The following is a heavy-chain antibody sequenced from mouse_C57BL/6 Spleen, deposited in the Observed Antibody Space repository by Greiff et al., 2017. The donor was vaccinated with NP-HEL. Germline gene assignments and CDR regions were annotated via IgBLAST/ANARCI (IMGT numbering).Heavy chain of an antibody. CDR1: GYTFTSSW. Sequence: QVQLQQPGTELVKPGASVKLSCKASGYTFTSSWMPWVTQRPGQGLEWIGNINPSNGGTNYNEKFKSKATLTVDKSSSTAYMQLSSLTSEDSAVYYCARGDYDYGFYYFDYWGQGTTLTVSS. V-gene: IGHV1-53*01. CDR3: ARGDYDYGFYYFDY. J-gene: IGHJ2*01. CDR2: INPSNGGT. D-gene: IGHD2-4*01.